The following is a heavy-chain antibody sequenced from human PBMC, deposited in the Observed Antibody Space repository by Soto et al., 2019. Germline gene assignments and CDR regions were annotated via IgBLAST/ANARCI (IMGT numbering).Heavy chain of an antibody. V-gene: IGHV4-4*02. D-gene: IGHD1-7*01. CDR1: GGSFTRNNW. J-gene: IGHJ4*02. CDR3: ASRDPGTSVDY. CDR2: IYRTGST. Sequence: SETLSLTCAVSGGSFTRNNWWTWVRQPPGQGLEWIGEIYRTGSTNYNPSLKSRVTISLDKSENQFSLKVTSLTAADTAVYYCASRDPGTSVDYWGQGTLVTAPQ.